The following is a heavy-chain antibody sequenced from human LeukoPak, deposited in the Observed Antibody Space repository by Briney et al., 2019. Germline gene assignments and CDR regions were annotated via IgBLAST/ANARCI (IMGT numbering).Heavy chain of an antibody. D-gene: IGHD5-12*01. CDR2: IYYSGST. CDR1: GFTFTNYW. V-gene: IGHV4-59*01. Sequence: GSLRLSCAASGFTFTNYWMSWVRQPPGKGLEWIGYIYYSGSTNYNPSLKSRVTISVDTSKNQFSLKLSSVTAADTAVYYCARAYSGYDYYYYYYMDVWGKGTTVTVSS. CDR3: ARAYSGYDYYYYYYMDV. J-gene: IGHJ6*03.